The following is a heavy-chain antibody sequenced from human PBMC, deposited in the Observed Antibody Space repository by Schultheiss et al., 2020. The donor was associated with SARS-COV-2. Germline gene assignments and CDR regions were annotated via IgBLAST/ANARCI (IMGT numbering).Heavy chain of an antibody. CDR2: ISGGGAST. Sequence: GGSLRLSCAASGFTFSSYAMSWVRQAPGKGLEWVSGISGGGASTHYGDSVKGRFTISRDNSKNTLYLQMNSLRSEDTAVYYCAKDRIEVATTFDYWGQGTLVTVSS. J-gene: IGHJ4*02. CDR3: AKDRIEVATTFDY. V-gene: IGHV3-23*01. D-gene: IGHD6-19*01. CDR1: GFTFSSYA.